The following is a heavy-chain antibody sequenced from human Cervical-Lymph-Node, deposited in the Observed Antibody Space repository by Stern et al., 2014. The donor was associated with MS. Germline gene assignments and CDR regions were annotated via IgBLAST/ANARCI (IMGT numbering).Heavy chain of an antibody. CDR1: GYTFNSYG. CDR3: ARGLLGSENAFDI. Sequence: QVQLVQYGAEVKKPGASVKVSCKASGYTFNSYGISWVRQAPGQGLECMGWSSAYIVNTNDAQKLQGRVTISTDTSTSTAYMELRSLRSDDTAVYYCARGLLGSENAFDIWGQGTMVTVSS. J-gene: IGHJ3*02. V-gene: IGHV1-18*01. D-gene: IGHD2-15*01. CDR2: SSAYIVNT.